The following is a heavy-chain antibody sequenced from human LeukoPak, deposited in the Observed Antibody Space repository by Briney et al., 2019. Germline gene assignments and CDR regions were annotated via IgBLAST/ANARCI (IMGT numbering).Heavy chain of an antibody. Sequence: GGSLRLSRAASGFSFSNFAMSWVRQAPGKGLEWVAAISGSGATTYYGDSVKGRSTISRDNSNITLYLEMHSLRAEDTAVYYCAKANPGAWYSFFDFWDLGTLVTVAS. D-gene: IGHD2-21*02. CDR1: GFSFSNFA. CDR2: ISGSGATT. CDR3: AKANPGAWYSFFDF. J-gene: IGHJ4*02. V-gene: IGHV3-23*01.